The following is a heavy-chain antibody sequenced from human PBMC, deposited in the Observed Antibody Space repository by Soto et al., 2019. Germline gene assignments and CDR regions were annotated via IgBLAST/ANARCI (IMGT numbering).Heavy chain of an antibody. J-gene: IGHJ6*02. CDR1: GYSFTSYW. D-gene: IGHD6-13*01. V-gene: IGHV5-51*01. CDR3: ARTAAAGKYYYGVDV. Sequence: GESLKIACKGSGYSFTSYWIGWVRQMPGKGLEWMGIIYPGDSDTRYSPSFQGQVTISADKSISTAYLQWSSLKASDIAMHYCARTAAAGKYYYGVDVWGQGTTVTVSS. CDR2: IYPGDSDT.